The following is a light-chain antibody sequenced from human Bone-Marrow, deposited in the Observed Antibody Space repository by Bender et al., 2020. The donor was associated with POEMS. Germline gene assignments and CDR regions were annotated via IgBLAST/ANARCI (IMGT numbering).Light chain of an antibody. V-gene: IGLV1-40*01. CDR2: GYN. Sequence: QSTLTQPPSVSGAPGQRVTISCTGSSSNTGSGYDINWYQHLPGTAPKLLIYGYNNRPSGVPDRFSGSKSGTSASLAITGLQAEDEGEYYCQSYDNSLGGWVFGGGTKLTVL. J-gene: IGLJ3*02. CDR3: QSYDNSLGGWV. CDR1: SSNTGSGYD.